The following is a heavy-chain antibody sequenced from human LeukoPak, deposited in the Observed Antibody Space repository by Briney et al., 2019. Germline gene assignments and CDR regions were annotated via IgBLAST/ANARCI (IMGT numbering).Heavy chain of an antibody. V-gene: IGHV3-74*01. CDR2: IKSDGTTT. J-gene: IGHJ4*02. CDR1: GFTFSGYW. D-gene: IGHD5-24*01. Sequence: GGSLRLSCTASGFTFSGYWMHWVRQVPGKGLVWVSYIKSDGTTTNYADSVKGRFTISRDNAKNTLYLQMNSLRVEDTAVYYCVRESGYTYSLWGQGSLVTVSS. CDR3: VRESGYTYSL.